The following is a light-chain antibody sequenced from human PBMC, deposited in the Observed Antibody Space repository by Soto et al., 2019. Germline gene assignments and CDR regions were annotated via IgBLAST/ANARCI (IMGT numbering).Light chain of an antibody. CDR3: QQFDSHPVT. CDR1: QDVSSA. V-gene: IGKV1-13*02. CDR2: DAS. J-gene: IGKJ5*01. Sequence: AIQLTQSPSSLSASVEDRVTITCRTSQDVSSAFAWYQQKPGKPPKLLIYDASSLENGVPSRFSGSGSGTEFTLTISSLQPDDFATYYCQQFDSHPVTFGQGTRLEIK.